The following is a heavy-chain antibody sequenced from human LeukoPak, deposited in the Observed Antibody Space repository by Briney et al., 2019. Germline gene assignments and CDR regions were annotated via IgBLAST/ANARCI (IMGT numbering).Heavy chain of an antibody. V-gene: IGHV4-39*07. Sequence: SETLSLTCTVSGDSITSSSYYWGWIRQPPGKGLEWIGTISHGGSTYYNPSLKSRVSISGDTSKTQFSLTLSSVTAADTAVYYCARGCSSTSCQKGDYWGQGTLVTVSS. J-gene: IGHJ4*02. CDR3: ARGCSSTSCQKGDY. D-gene: IGHD2-2*01. CDR1: GDSITSSSYY. CDR2: ISHGGST.